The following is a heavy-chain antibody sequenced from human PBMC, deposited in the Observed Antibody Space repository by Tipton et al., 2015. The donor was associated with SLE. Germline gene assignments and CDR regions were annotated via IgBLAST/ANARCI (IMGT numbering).Heavy chain of an antibody. CDR2: IKSKTDGGTT. Sequence: SLRLSCAASGFTFSNAWMSWVRQAPGKGLEWVGRIKSKTDGGTTDYAAPVKGRFTISRDDSKNTLYLQMNSLKTEDTAVYYCTIAKFREWEHQKGDAFDIWGQGTMVTVSS. CDR3: TIAKFREWEHQKGDAFDI. D-gene: IGHD1-26*01. V-gene: IGHV3-15*01. CDR1: GFTFSNAW. J-gene: IGHJ3*02.